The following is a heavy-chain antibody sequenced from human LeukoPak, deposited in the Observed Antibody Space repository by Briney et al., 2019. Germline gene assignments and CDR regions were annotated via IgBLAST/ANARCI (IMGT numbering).Heavy chain of an antibody. CDR3: ARELEFYYDSSGSQAFDI. CDR1: GYSISSGYY. J-gene: IGHJ3*02. D-gene: IGHD3-22*01. Sequence: PSETLSLTCTVSGYSISSGYYWGWIRQPPGKGLEWIGSIYHSGSTYYNPSLKSRVTISVDTSKNQFSLKLSSVTAADTAVYYCARELEFYYDSSGSQAFDIWGQGTMVTVSS. CDR2: IYHSGST. V-gene: IGHV4-38-2*02.